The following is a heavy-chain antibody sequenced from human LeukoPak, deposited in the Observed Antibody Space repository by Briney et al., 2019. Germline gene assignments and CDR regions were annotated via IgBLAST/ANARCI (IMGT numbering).Heavy chain of an antibody. J-gene: IGHJ4*02. CDR3: AREESYYDSSGYYLNY. V-gene: IGHV1-69*05. CDR2: IIPIFGTA. D-gene: IGHD3-22*01. Sequence: ASVKVSCKASGGTFSSYAISWVRQAPGQGLEWMGGIIPIFGTANYAQKFQGRVTMTRNTSISTAYMELSSLRSEDTAVYYCAREESYYDSSGYYLNYWGQGTLVTVSS. CDR1: GGTFSSYA.